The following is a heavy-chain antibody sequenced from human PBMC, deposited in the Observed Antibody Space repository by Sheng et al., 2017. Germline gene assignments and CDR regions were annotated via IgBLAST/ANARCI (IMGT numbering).Heavy chain of an antibody. V-gene: IGHV4-39*07. Sequence: QLQLQESGPGLVKPSETLSLTCTVSGGSISSSNYYWGWIRQPPGKGLEWIGHMYYSGNTYYNPSLRSRVTFXSVDTSKSQFSLKLSSVTAADTAVYYCARLYCGSDCSIDYWGQGTLGPPSPQ. CDR2: MYYSGNT. CDR1: GGSISSSNYY. D-gene: IGHD2-21*01. CDR3: ARLYCGSDCSIDY. J-gene: IGHJ4*02.